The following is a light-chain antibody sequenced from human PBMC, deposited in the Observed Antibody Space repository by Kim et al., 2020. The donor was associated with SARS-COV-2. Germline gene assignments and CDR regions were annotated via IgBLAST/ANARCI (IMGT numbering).Light chain of an antibody. Sequence: DIQLTQSPSSLSASVGDRVTITCRASQPISNYLNWYQQKPGKAPNLLIFVASSLHTGAPSRFSGSGSGTDFTLTINNLQLEDFATYYCQQTYSTPPVTFGQGTRLEIK. CDR2: VAS. CDR3: QQTYSTPPVT. CDR1: QPISNY. J-gene: IGKJ5*01. V-gene: IGKV1-39*01.